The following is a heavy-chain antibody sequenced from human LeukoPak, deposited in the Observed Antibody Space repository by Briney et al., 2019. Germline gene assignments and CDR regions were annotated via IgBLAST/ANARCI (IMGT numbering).Heavy chain of an antibody. V-gene: IGHV4-38-2*02. J-gene: IGHJ4*02. CDR2: IYHSGST. D-gene: IGHD6-13*01. CDR3: ARGPPSAAHFFY. Sequence: TSETLSLTCTVSGGSISSGYYWGWIRQPPGKGLEWIRSIYHSGSTYYNPSLKSRVTISVDTSKNQFSLKLSSVTAADTAVYYCARGPPSAAHFFYWGQGTLVTVSS. CDR1: GGSISSGYY.